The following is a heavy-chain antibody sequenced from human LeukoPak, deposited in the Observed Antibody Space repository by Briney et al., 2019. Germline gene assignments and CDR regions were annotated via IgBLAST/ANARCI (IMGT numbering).Heavy chain of an antibody. V-gene: IGHV4-61*02. CDR2: IYTSGST. Sequence: SETLSLTCTASGGSISSGSYYWSWIRQPAGKGLEWIGRIYTSGSTNYNPSLKSRVTISVDTSKNQFSLKLSSVTAADTAVYYCARAPPPASSFFDYWGQGTLVTVSS. D-gene: IGHD6-6*01. CDR3: ARAPPPASSFFDY. CDR1: GGSISSGSYY. J-gene: IGHJ4*02.